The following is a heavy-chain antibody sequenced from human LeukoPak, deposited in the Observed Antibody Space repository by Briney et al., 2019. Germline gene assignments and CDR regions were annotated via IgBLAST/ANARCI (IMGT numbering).Heavy chain of an antibody. Sequence: GGSLRLSCTASGFPFSDYSMNWVRQAPGKGLEWISYIGISSGNTKYADSVKGRFTTSADNARNSLYLQMNSLRVEDTAVYYCARGHNYAFDNWGQGTLVSVSS. CDR1: GFPFSDYS. V-gene: IGHV3-48*04. D-gene: IGHD1-1*01. CDR2: IGISSGNT. CDR3: ARGHNYAFDN. J-gene: IGHJ4*02.